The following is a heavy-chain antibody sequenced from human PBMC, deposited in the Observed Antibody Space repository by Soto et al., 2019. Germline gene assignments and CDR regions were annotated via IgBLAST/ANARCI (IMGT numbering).Heavy chain of an antibody. CDR3: AKGSGSSWYSS. Sequence: EVQLLESGGGLVQPGGSLRLSCAASGFTFSSYGMSWVRQAPGKGLEWVSAISGSGGSTYYADSVKGRFTFSRDNSKNTLYLQRNSLRAEDTAVYYWAKGSGSSWYSSWGQGTLVTVSS. V-gene: IGHV3-23*01. CDR1: GFTFSSYG. CDR2: ISGSGGST. D-gene: IGHD6-13*01. J-gene: IGHJ4*02.